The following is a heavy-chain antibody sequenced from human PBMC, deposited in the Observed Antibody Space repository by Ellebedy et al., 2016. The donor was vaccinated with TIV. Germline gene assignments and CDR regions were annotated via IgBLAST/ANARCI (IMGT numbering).Heavy chain of an antibody. J-gene: IGHJ4*02. V-gene: IGHV4-59*01. CDR3: ASWGDYGGNRHLDY. CDR1: GDSISSYF. D-gene: IGHD4-23*01. Sequence: SETLSLTXTVSGDSISSYFWSWIRQPPDKGLEWIRHFYYTGSTNYNPSLKSRVTISGDTSKNQFSLELSSVTAADTAVYYCASWGDYGGNRHLDYWGQGTLPTVSS. CDR2: FYYTGST.